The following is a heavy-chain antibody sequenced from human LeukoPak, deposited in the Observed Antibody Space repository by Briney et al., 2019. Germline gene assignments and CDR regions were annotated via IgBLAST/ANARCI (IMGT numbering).Heavy chain of an antibody. V-gene: IGHV1-69*06. CDR3: ARTSSGYYAHFDL. CDR2: IIPIFGTA. Sequence: ASAKVSCKASGGTFSSYAISWVRQAPGQGLEWMGGIIPIFGTANYAQKFQGRVTITADKSTSTAYMELSSLRSEDTAVYYCARTSSGYYAHFDLWGQGTLVTVS. D-gene: IGHD3-22*01. CDR1: GGTFSSYA. J-gene: IGHJ4*02.